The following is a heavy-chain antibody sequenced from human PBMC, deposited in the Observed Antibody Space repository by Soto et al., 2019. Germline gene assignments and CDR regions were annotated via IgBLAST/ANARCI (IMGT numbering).Heavy chain of an antibody. D-gene: IGHD1-26*01. J-gene: IGHJ4*02. CDR1: GYTFTSYA. CDR2: INAGNGNT. V-gene: IGHV1-3*01. CDR3: ARGLGLYYFDY. Sequence: ASVKVSCKASGYTFTSYAMHWVRQAPGQRLEWMGWINAGNGNTRYSQKFQGRVTITRDTSASTAYMELSSLRSEDTAVYYCARGLGLYYFDYWGQGTLVTVSS.